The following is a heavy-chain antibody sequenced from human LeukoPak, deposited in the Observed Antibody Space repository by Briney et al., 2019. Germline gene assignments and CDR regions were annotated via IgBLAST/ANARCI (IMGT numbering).Heavy chain of an antibody. J-gene: IGHJ4*02. CDR3: ARSSTYSSSWYTAPDY. V-gene: IGHV3-30*03. CDR2: ISYDGSNK. D-gene: IGHD6-13*01. CDR1: GFTFSNYW. Sequence: GGSLRLSCAASGFTFSNYWMQWVRQAPGKGLEWVAVISYDGSNKYYADSVKGRFTISRDNSKNTLYLQMNSLRAEDTAVYYCARSSTYSSSWYTAPDYWGQGTLVTVSS.